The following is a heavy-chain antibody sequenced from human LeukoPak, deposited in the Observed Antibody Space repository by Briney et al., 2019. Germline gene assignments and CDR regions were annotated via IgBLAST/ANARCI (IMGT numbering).Heavy chain of an antibody. CDR1: GGTFSSYA. V-gene: IGHV1-69*13. D-gene: IGHD3-10*01. J-gene: IGHJ4*02. CDR2: IIPIFGTA. CDR3: ARSTYYYGPGSYNYFDY. Sequence: ASVKVSCKASGGTFSSYAISWVRQAPGQGLEWMGGIIPIFGTANYAQKFQGRVTITADESTSTAYMELSSLRSEDTAVYYCARSTYYYGPGSYNYFDYWGQGTLVTVSS.